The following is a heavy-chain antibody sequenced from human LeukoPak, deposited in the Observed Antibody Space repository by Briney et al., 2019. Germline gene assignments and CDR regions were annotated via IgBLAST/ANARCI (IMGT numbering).Heavy chain of an antibody. CDR1: GDSISRTDSY. D-gene: IGHD3-10*01. V-gene: IGHV4-39*01. CDR2: LYSSGSS. CDR3: VIMAGY. Sequence: PSETLSLTCTVSGDSISRTDSYRGWIRQPPGKGLEWIGSLYSSGSSYYNPSLKSRVTISADTSKNQFSLKLTSVTAADTAVYYCVIMAGYWGQGTLVTVSS. J-gene: IGHJ4*02.